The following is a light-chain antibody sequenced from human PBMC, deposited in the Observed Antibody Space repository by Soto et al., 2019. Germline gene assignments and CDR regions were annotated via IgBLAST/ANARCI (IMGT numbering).Light chain of an antibody. Sequence: QSALTQPASVSGSPGQSITISCTGTSSDVGSHNLVSWYQQHPGKAPKLMIHEVNKRPSGVSNRFSGSKSGNTASLTISGLQPEDEADYYCCSYAGSYTVLFGGGTKVTVL. CDR2: EVN. CDR1: SSDVGSHNL. CDR3: CSYAGSYTVL. V-gene: IGLV2-23*02. J-gene: IGLJ2*01.